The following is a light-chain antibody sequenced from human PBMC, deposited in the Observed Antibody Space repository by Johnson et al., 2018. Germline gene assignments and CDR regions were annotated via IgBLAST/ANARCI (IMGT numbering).Light chain of an antibody. CDR2: ETN. CDR3: GTWDSSLSAGNV. J-gene: IGLJ1*01. V-gene: IGLV1-51*02. CDR1: SSNIGNNY. Sequence: QSVLTQPPSVSAAPGQKVTISCSGSSSNIGNNYVSWYQQLPGTAPKLLIYETNKRPSGIPDRFSGSKSGTSATLGITGLQTGDAADYYCGTWDSSLSAGNVFGTGTKVTVL.